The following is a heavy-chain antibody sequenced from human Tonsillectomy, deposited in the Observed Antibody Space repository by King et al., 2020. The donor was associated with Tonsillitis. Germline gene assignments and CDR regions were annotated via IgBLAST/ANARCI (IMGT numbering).Heavy chain of an antibody. V-gene: IGHV3-73*02. D-gene: IGHD3-22*01. J-gene: IGHJ4*02. Sequence: VQLVESGGGLVQPGGSLKLSCAASGFTFSGSAMHWVRQASGKGLEWVGRIRSKANSYATAYAASVKGRFTISRDDSKNTAYLQMNSLKTEDTALYYCTSRYYYDSSGYYWGREYWGQGTLVTVSS. CDR2: IRSKANSYAT. CDR1: GFTFSGSA. CDR3: TSRYYYDSSGYYWGREY.